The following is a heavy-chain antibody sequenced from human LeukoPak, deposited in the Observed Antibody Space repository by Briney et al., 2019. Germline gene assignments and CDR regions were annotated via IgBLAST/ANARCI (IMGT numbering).Heavy chain of an antibody. J-gene: IGHJ6*02. CDR3: ARELGYGDYVYYYGMDV. Sequence: GASVSVSCKASGYTFTSYYMHWVRQAPGQGREGMGVINPSGGSTSYAQKFQGRVTMTRDTSTSTVYMELSSLRSEDTAVYYCARELGYGDYVYYYGMDVWGQGTTVTVSS. CDR2: INPSGGST. D-gene: IGHD4-17*01. V-gene: IGHV1-46*01. CDR1: GYTFTSYY.